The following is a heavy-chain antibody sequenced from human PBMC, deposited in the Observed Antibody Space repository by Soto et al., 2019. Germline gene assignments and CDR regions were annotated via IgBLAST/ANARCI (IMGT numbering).Heavy chain of an antibody. D-gene: IGHD3-3*01. CDR2: IIPILGIA. Sequence: GASVKVSCKASGGTFSSYTISWVRQAPGQGLERMGRIIPILGIANYAQKFQGRVTITADKSTSTAYMELSSLRSEDTAVYYCARDLSTSPSDLRFLEWLLGYWGQGTLVTVSS. J-gene: IGHJ4*02. CDR3: ARDLSTSPSDLRFLEWLLGY. V-gene: IGHV1-69*04. CDR1: GGTFSSYT.